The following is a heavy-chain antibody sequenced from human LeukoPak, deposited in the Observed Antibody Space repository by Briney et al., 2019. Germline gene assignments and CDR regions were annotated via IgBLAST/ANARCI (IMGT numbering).Heavy chain of an antibody. D-gene: IGHD3-10*01. CDR1: GGSISSSSYY. CDR3: ARDKDRLRGENI. J-gene: IGHJ3*02. Sequence: KPSETLSLTCTVSGGSISSSSYYWGWIRQPPGKGLEWIGSIYYSGSTYYNPSLKSRVTISVDTSKNQFSLRLSSVTAADTAVYFCARDKDRLRGENIWGQGTMITVSS. V-gene: IGHV4-39*07. CDR2: IYYSGST.